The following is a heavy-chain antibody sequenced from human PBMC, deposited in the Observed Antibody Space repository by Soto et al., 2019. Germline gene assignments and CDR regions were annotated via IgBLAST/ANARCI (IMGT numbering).Heavy chain of an antibody. CDR2: VYYSGTT. V-gene: IGHV4-61*01. CDR3: ARTTAVPNTLRSRYFFGY. Sequence: SETLSLTCSVSGGSVSNKTYYWSWIRQPPGKRLEWIGYVYYSGTTNYNPSLKSRVTISVDLSKNQFSLRLSSVTTADTALYYCARTTAVPNTLRSRYFFGYWGQGTLVTVSS. J-gene: IGHJ4*02. D-gene: IGHD4-17*01. CDR1: GGSVSNKTYY.